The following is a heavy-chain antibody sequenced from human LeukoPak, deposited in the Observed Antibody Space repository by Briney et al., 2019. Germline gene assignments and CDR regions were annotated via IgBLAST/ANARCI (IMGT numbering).Heavy chain of an antibody. Sequence: PSETLSLTCAVYGGSFSGYYWSWIRQPPGKGLEWIGEINHSGSTNYNPSLKSRVTISVDTSKNQFPLKLSSVTAADTAVYYCARMHGGQYRSGSYKYWGQGTLVTVSS. V-gene: IGHV4-34*01. J-gene: IGHJ4*02. D-gene: IGHD3-10*01. CDR1: GGSFSGYY. CDR3: ARMHGGQYRSGSYKY. CDR2: INHSGST.